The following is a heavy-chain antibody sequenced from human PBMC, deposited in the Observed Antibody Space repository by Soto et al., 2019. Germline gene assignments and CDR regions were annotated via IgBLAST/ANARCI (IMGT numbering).Heavy chain of an antibody. V-gene: IGHV3-23*01. CDR1: GFTFSNYA. D-gene: IGHD5-12*01. J-gene: IGHJ4*02. CDR2: ISGSGSST. Sequence: GGSLRLSCAASGFTFSNYAMSWVRQAPGKGLEWVSAISGSGSSTYYADSVKGRFTISRDNSKNTLFLQMNSLRAGDTAVYYCAKNRLAGLSYYWGQGTLVTVSS. CDR3: AKNRLAGLSYY.